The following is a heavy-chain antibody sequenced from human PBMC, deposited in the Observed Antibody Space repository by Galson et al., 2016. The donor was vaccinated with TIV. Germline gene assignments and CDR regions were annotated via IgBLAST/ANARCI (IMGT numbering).Heavy chain of an antibody. D-gene: IGHD2-21*01. CDR2: IYYTGST. CDR3: ARDIRHSYGKDFDP. J-gene: IGHJ5*02. CDR1: GGSISNTGYY. Sequence: SETLSLTCTVSGGSISNTGYYWGWIRQPPGKGLEWIGSIYYTGSTYYNPSLKSRVTISVDRSKNQSSLKLSSVTAADTAVYYCARDIRHSYGKDFDPWGQGILVTVSA. V-gene: IGHV4-39*07.